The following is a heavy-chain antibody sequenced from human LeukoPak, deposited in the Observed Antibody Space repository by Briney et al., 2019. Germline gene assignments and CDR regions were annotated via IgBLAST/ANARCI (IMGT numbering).Heavy chain of an antibody. CDR2: ISYDVSNK. Sequence: AGGSLRLSCVASGFTFNSYGMHWLRQAPGKEREGVVVISYDVSNKYYADSVNGRFTISRDNSKNTLYLQMNCLRAEDTAVYCCAKDYSGYYSYFDYWGEGTLVTVSS. V-gene: IGHV3-30*18. J-gene: IGHJ4*02. CDR3: AKDYSGYYSYFDY. CDR1: GFTFNSYG. D-gene: IGHD3-22*01.